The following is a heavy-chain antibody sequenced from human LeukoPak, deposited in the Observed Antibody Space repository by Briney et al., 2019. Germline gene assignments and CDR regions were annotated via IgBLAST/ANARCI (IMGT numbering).Heavy chain of an antibody. D-gene: IGHD5-12*01. V-gene: IGHV4-39*07. CDR1: GGSISSNSYY. CDR2: INHSGST. J-gene: IGHJ5*02. CDR3: ARARTWIFDP. Sequence: SETLSLTCTASGGSISSNSYYWSWIRQPPGKGLEWIGEINHSGSTNYNPSLKSRVTISVDTSKNQFSLKLSSVTAADTAVYYCARARTWIFDPWGQGTLVTVSS.